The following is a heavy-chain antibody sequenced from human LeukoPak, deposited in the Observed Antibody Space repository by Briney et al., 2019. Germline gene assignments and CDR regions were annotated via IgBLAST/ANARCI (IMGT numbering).Heavy chain of an antibody. J-gene: IGHJ4*02. CDR3: ARALTDSYCSGGSCYGY. CDR1: GYTFTSYY. V-gene: IGHV1-46*01. D-gene: IGHD2-15*01. Sequence: ASVKVSCKASGYTFTSYYMHWVRQAPGQGLEWMGIINPSGGSTSYAQKFQGRVTMTRDTSTSTVYMELSSLRSEDTAVYYCARALTDSYCSGGSCYGYWGQGTLVTVSS. CDR2: INPSGGST.